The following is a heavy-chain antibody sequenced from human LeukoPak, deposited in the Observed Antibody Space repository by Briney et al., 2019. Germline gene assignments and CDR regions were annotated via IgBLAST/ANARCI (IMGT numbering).Heavy chain of an antibody. J-gene: IGHJ4*02. D-gene: IGHD4-17*01. CDR3: ARDYGDYVGFDY. Sequence: GGSLRLSCAASGFTFSSYWMHWVRQAPGKGLVWVSRINSDGSSTSYADSVKGRSTISRDNAKNTLYLQMNSLRAEDTAVYYCARDYGDYVGFDYWGQGTLVTVSS. CDR1: GFTFSSYW. V-gene: IGHV3-74*01. CDR2: INSDGSST.